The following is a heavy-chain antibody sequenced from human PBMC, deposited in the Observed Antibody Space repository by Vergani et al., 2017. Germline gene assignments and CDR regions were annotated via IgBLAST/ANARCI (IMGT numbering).Heavy chain of an antibody. V-gene: IGHV1-69*02. Sequence: QVQLVQSGAEVKKPGSSVKVSCKASGGTFSSYTISWVRQAPGQGLEWMGRIIPILGIANYAQKFQGRVTITEDKSTSTAYMELSSLRSEDTAVYYCASGVVVPAVTRYYYYYGMDVWGQGTTVTVSS. CDR3: ASGVVVPAVTRYYYYYGMDV. D-gene: IGHD2-2*01. J-gene: IGHJ6*02. CDR2: IIPILGIA. CDR1: GGTFSSYT.